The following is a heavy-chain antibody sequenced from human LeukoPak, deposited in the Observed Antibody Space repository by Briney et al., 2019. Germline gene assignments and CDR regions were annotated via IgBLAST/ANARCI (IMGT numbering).Heavy chain of an antibody. Sequence: GASVTVSCKASGGTFSSYAISWVRQAPGQGLEWMGGIIPIFGTANYAQKFQGRVTITADKSTGTAYMELSSLRSEDTAVYYCARVGTTYYYDSSGYEDWGQGTMVTVSS. CDR1: GGTFSSYA. D-gene: IGHD3-22*01. V-gene: IGHV1-69*06. CDR3: ARVGTTYYYDSSGYED. J-gene: IGHJ3*01. CDR2: IIPIFGTA.